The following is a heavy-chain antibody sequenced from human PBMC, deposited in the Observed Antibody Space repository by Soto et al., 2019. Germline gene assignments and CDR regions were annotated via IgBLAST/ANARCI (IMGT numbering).Heavy chain of an antibody. J-gene: IGHJ4*02. CDR3: AKGSYSGRYSDFDY. Sequence: LRLSCAASGFTFSSYGMFWVRQAPGRGLEWVAFISYDGSNKCSDSVKGRFTISRDNSKNTLYLQMNSLRAEDTAVYYCAKGSYSGRYSDFDYWGQGTLVTVSS. CDR1: GFTFSSYG. CDR2: ISYDGSNK. V-gene: IGHV3-30*18. D-gene: IGHD1-26*01.